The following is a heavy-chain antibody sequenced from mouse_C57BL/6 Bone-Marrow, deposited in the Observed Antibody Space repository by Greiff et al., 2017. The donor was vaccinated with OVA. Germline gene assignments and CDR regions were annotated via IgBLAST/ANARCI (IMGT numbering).Heavy chain of an antibody. CDR1: GYTFTSYD. D-gene: IGHD1-1*01. CDR3: SSPIYYYGSSPCAY. CDR2: IYPRDGST. Sequence: VQLQQSGPELVKPGASVKLSCKASGYTFTSYDINWVKQRPGQGLEWIGWIYPRDGSTKYNEKFKGKATLTVDTASSTAYMELHSLTSEDSAVYFCSSPIYYYGSSPCAYGGQGTLVTVSA. J-gene: IGHJ3*01. V-gene: IGHV1-85*01.